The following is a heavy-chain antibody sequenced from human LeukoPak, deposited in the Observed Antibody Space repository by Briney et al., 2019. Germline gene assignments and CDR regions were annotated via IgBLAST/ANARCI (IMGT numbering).Heavy chain of an antibody. V-gene: IGHV4-59*01. J-gene: IGHJ4*02. Sequence: SETLSLTCTVSGDSITNYYWSWIRQPPGKGLEWIGHIYYSGSTNFNPSLKSRVTLSVDTSKNQFSLKLTSVTAADMAVYYCARATYHYDSSGPALENWGQGTLVTVSS. CDR2: IYYSGST. CDR3: ARATYHYDSSGPALEN. CDR1: GDSITNYY. D-gene: IGHD3-22*01.